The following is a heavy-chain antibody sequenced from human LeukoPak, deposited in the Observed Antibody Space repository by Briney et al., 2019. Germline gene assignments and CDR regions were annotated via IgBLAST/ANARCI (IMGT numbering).Heavy chain of an antibody. Sequence: SETLSLTCAVYGGSFSGYYWSWIRQPPGKGLEWIGEINHSGSTNYNPSLKSRVTISVDTSKNQFSLKLSSVTAADTAVYYCASPYYDSSGARDYWGQGTLVTVSS. CDR3: ASPYYDSSGARDY. CDR1: GGSFSGYY. V-gene: IGHV4-34*01. J-gene: IGHJ4*02. D-gene: IGHD3-22*01. CDR2: INHSGST.